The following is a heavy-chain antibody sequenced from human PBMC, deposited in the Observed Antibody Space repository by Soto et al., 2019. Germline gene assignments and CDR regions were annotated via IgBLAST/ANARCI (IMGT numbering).Heavy chain of an antibody. D-gene: IGHD4-17*01. J-gene: IGHJ6*02. CDR1: GDSVSSNSAA. Sequence: SQTLSLTCAISGDSVSSNSAAWNWIRQSPSRGLEWLGRTYYRSKWYNDYAVSVKSRITINPDTSKNQFSLQLNSVTPEDTAVYYCARVFKNLASTVTTWGMDVWGQGNTVTVSS. V-gene: IGHV6-1*01. CDR3: ARVFKNLASTVTTWGMDV. CDR2: TYYRSKWYN.